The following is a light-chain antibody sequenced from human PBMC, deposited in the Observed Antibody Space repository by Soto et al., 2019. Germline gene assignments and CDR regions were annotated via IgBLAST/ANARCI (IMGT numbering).Light chain of an antibody. CDR3: LQHNSYPRT. CDR2: AAS. J-gene: IGKJ1*01. Sequence: DIPMTQSPSSLSASVGDRVTITCRASQAITNDLSWYQQKPGEPPKRLIYAASTLHSGVPSRFSGSGCGTEFTLTISSLQPEDFATYFCLQHNSYPRTFVQGTKVEI. CDR1: QAITND. V-gene: IGKV1-17*01.